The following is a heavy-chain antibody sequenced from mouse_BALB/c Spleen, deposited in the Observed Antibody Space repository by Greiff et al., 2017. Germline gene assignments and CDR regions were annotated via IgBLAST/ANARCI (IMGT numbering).Heavy chain of an antibody. CDR2: ISYSGST. CDR3: ARWSFYYGYDGGFAY. J-gene: IGHJ3*01. Sequence: VQLQQSGPGLVKPSQSLSLTCTVTGYSITSDYAWNWIRQFPGNKLEWMGYISYSGSTSYNPSLKSRISITRDTSKNQFFLQLNSVTTEDTATYYCARWSFYYGYDGGFAYWGQGTLVTVSA. V-gene: IGHV3-2*02. D-gene: IGHD2-2*01. CDR1: GYSITSDYA.